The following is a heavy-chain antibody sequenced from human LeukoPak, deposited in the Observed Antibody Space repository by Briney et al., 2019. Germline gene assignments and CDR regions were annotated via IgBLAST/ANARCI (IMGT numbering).Heavy chain of an antibody. J-gene: IGHJ5*02. CDR3: AKDRYSGSYPIVP. Sequence: PSGGSLRLSCAASGFTFSSYAMSWVRQAPGRGLEWVSAISGSGGSTYYADSVKGRFTISRDNSKNTLYLQMNSLRAEDTAVYYCAKDRYSGSYPIVPWGQGTLVTVSS. D-gene: IGHD1-26*01. V-gene: IGHV3-23*01. CDR1: GFTFSSYA. CDR2: ISGSGGST.